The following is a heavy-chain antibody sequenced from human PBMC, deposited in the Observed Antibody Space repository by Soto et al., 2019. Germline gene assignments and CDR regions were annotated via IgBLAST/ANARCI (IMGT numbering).Heavy chain of an antibody. J-gene: IGHJ3*02. CDR2: ISGSGGST. CDR3: AKVSGCSGGSCYAGAAGDGAFDI. D-gene: IGHD2-15*01. CDR1: GFTFSSYA. V-gene: IGHV3-23*01. Sequence: PGGSLRLSCAASGFTFSSYAMSWVRQAPGKGLEWVSAISGSGGSTYYADSVKGRFTISRDNSKNTLYLQMNSLRAEDTAVYYCAKVSGCSGGSCYAGAAGDGAFDIWGQGTMVTVSS.